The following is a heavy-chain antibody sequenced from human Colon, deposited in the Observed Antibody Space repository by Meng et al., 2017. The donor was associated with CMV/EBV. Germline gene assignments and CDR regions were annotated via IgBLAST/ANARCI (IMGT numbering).Heavy chain of an antibody. CDR1: GYTFTGYY. V-gene: IGHV1-2*02. CDR3: ATVSSGYYLYFQH. J-gene: IGHJ1*01. D-gene: IGHD3-22*01. CDR2: INPNSGGT. Sequence: QVQRVQSGAEVKKHGASVKVSCKTSGYTFTGYYMHGVRQAPGQGLEWMGWINPNSGGTNYAQKFKGRVTMTRDTSISTAYMELSRLRSDDTAVYYCATVSSGYYLYFQHWGQGTLVTVSS.